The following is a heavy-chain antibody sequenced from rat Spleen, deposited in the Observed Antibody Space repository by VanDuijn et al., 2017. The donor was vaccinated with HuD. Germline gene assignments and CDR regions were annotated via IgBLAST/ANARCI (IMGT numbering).Heavy chain of an antibody. Sequence: EVQLVESGGGLVQPGRSLKLSCAASGFTFSNYGMAWVRQAPTKGLEWVATISYEGSSTYYGDSVKGRFTVSRDNAKSTLYLQMDSLRSEDTATYYCARREYGGFFGYFDYWGQGVMVTVSS. CDR1: GFTFSNYG. V-gene: IGHV5-29*01. J-gene: IGHJ2*01. CDR3: ARREYGGFFGYFDY. D-gene: IGHD1-11*01. CDR2: ISYEGSST.